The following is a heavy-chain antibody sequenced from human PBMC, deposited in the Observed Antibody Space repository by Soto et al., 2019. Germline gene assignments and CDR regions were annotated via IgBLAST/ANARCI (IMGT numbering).Heavy chain of an antibody. J-gene: IGHJ5*02. Sequence: QVQLQQWGAGLLKPSETLSLTCAVYGGSFSGSYWSWIRQPPGKGLEWIGEINHSGSTNYNPSLKSRVTISVDTSKNQFSLKLSSVTAADTAVYYCARGDRLVVVAATYWFDPWGQGTLVTVSS. D-gene: IGHD2-15*01. CDR2: INHSGST. CDR1: GGSFSGSY. CDR3: ARGDRLVVVAATYWFDP. V-gene: IGHV4-34*01.